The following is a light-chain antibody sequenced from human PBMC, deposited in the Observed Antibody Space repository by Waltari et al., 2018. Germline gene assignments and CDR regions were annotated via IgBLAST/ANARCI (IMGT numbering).Light chain of an antibody. V-gene: IGKV1-5*03. J-gene: IGKJ1*01. Sequence: DIQMTQSPPTLSASVGDRVTTPCRAGQGISTWLAWYQQKPGKAPNPLIYKASGLESGVPSRIGGSGSATDFTLTISGLQPYDFATYFCQQYNTFPWTFGQGTKVEIK. CDR2: KAS. CDR1: QGISTW. CDR3: QQYNTFPWT.